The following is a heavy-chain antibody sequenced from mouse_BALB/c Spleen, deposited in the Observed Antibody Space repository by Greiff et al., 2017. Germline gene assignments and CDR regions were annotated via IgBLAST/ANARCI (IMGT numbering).Heavy chain of an antibody. CDR2: ISYDGSN. V-gene: IGHV3-6*02. CDR1: GYSITSGYY. Sequence: LMESGPGLVKPSQSLSLTCSVTGYSITSGYYWNWIRQFPGNKLEWMGYISYDGSNNYNPSLKNRISITRDTSKNQFFLKLNSVTTEDTATYYCARDRSNYPYAMDYWGQGTSVTVSS. D-gene: IGHD2-5*01. CDR3: ARDRSNYPYAMDY. J-gene: IGHJ4*01.